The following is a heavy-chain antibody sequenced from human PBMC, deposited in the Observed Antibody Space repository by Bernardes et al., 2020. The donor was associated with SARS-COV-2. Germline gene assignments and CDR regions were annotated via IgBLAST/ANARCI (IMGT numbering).Heavy chain of an antibody. V-gene: IGHV3-23*01. D-gene: IGHD6-19*01. Sequence: GGSLRLSRAASGFTFSNYAMSWVRQAPGRGLEWVSGISGSGDSTYKADSVKGRFTISRDNSKKTLYLEMNSLRAEDTAVYYCAKDGPNESSGWYYYGMDIWGQGTTVTVSS. CDR3: AKDGPNESSGWYYYGMDI. CDR1: GFTFSNYA. CDR2: ISGSGDST. J-gene: IGHJ6*02.